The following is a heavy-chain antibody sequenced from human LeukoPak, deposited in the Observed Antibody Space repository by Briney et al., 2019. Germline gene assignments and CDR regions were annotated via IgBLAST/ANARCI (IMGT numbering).Heavy chain of an antibody. V-gene: IGHV3-21*01. CDR1: VFTFSSYS. J-gene: IGHJ4*02. CDR2: ISSSSSYI. CDR3: ATLISGWSLY. Sequence: PGGTLRLSCAASVFTFSSYSMNWVRHAPGKGLEWVSSISSSSSYIYYADSVKGRFTISRDNAKNSLYLQMNSLRAEDTAVYYCATLISGWSLYWGQGTLVTVSS. D-gene: IGHD6-19*01.